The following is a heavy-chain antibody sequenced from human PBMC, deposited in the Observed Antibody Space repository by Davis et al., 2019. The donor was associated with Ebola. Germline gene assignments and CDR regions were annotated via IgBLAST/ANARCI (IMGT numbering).Heavy chain of an antibody. V-gene: IGHV3-21*01. CDR1: GFTFSNYW. CDR3: ARDFNTYYDFWSGYYTGIGFDY. J-gene: IGHJ4*02. D-gene: IGHD3-3*01. CDR2: ISSSSSYI. Sequence: GGSLRLSCAASGFTFSNYWMHWVRQAPGKGLEWVSSISSSSSYIYYADSVKGRFTISRDNAKNSLYLQMNSLRAEGTAVYYCARDFNTYYDFWSGYYTGIGFDYWGQGTLVTVSS.